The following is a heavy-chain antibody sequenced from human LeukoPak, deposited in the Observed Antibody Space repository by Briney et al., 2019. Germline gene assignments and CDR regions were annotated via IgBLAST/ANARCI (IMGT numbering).Heavy chain of an antibody. CDR1: GYPFTDYY. CDR3: ARAYGVTPGDR. J-gene: IGHJ5*02. V-gene: IGHV1-2*02. CDR2: INSDSGGT. D-gene: IGHD4-17*01. Sequence: GASVKVSCKASGYPFTDYYIHWVRQAPGQGLEWMGWINSDSGGTNYAQKFQGRVTMTRDTSISTAYMELSSLKSDDTAVYYCARAYGVTPGDRWGQGTLVTVSS.